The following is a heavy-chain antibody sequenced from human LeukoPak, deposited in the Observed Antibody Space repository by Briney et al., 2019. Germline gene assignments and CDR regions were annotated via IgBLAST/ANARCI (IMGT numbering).Heavy chain of an antibody. CDR1: GFTFSSYG. Sequence: PGGSLRLSCAASGFTFSSYGMHWVRQAPGKGLEWVAFIRYDGSNKYYADSVKGRFTISRDNSKNTLYLQMNSLRAEDTAVYYCARDLGTGYYGSGSYTGPNWFDPWGQGTLVTVSS. CDR2: IRYDGSNK. V-gene: IGHV3-30*02. D-gene: IGHD3-10*01. CDR3: ARDLGTGYYGSGSYTGPNWFDP. J-gene: IGHJ5*02.